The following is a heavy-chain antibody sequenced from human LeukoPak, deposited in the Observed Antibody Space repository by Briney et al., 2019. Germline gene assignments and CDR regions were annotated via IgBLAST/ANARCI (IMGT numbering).Heavy chain of an antibody. V-gene: IGHV3-66*01. CDR2: IYSGGSS. J-gene: IGHJ4*02. D-gene: IGHD4-17*01. Sequence: GGSLRLSCAASGFTFSYNYMSWVRQAPGKGLEWVSVIYSGGSSYYADSVKGRFTISRDTSKNTLYLQMNSLRAEDTAVYYCAREIYGANGYWGQGTLVTVAS. CDR1: GFTFSYNY. CDR3: AREIYGANGY.